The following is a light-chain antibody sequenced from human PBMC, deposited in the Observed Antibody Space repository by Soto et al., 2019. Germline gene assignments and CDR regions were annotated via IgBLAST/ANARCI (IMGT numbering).Light chain of an antibody. CDR3: HQYRLSPGT. J-gene: IGKJ1*01. V-gene: IGKV3-20*01. Sequence: ELPEAPDTLSLARGRGAKLSCRASQSVSSFLAWYQQKPGQAPRLLIFGASIRDTGLPDRFSGGGSGTDFTLTFSSLEPEDSAMYYCHQYRLSPGTFGQGTKVDIK. CDR2: GAS. CDR1: QSVSSF.